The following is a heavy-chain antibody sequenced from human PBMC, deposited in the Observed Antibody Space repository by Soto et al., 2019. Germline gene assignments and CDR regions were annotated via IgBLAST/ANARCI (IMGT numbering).Heavy chain of an antibody. CDR2: IYYSGST. V-gene: IGHV4-39*01. J-gene: IGHJ6*03. CDR3: ARSTTTAVAGRVYYYYYMDV. D-gene: IGHD6-19*01. CDR1: GGSISSSSYY. Sequence: SETLSLTCTVSGGSISSSSYYWGWIRQPPGKGLEWIGSIYYSGSTYYNPSLKSRVTISVDTSKNQFSLKLSSVTAADTAVYYCARSTTTAVAGRVYYYYYMDVWGKGTTVTVSS.